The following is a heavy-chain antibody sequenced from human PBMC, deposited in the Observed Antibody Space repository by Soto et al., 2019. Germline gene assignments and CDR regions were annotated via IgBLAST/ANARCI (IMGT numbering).Heavy chain of an antibody. CDR3: ARGRQLWRFNWFDP. CDR1: GGSFSGYY. CDR2: INHSGST. V-gene: IGHV4-34*01. J-gene: IGHJ5*02. Sequence: SETLSLTCAVYGGSFSGYYWSWIRQPPGKGLEWIGEINHSGSTNYNPSLKSRVTISVDTSKNQFSLKLSSVTAADTAVYYCARGRQLWRFNWFDPWGQGTLVTVSS. D-gene: IGHD5-18*01.